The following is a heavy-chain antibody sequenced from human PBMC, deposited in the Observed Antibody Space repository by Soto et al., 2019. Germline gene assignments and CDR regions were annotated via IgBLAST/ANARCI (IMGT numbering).Heavy chain of an antibody. D-gene: IGHD6-19*01. CDR1: GFTFSSYW. Sequence: EVQLVESGGGLVQPGGSLRLSCAASGFTFSSYWMSWVRQAPGKGLEWVANIKQDGSEKYYVDSVKGRFTISRDNAKKSLYLQMRSLSAEDTAVYYGARWYSSGWYAYFFYYYGRDVWGQGPTVTVSS. J-gene: IGHJ6*02. CDR2: IKQDGSEK. CDR3: ARWYSSGWYAYFFYYYGRDV. V-gene: IGHV3-7*03.